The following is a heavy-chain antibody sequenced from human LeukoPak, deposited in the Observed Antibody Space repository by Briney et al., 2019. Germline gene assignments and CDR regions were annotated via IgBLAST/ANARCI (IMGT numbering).Heavy chain of an antibody. CDR1: GYTFNTYG. D-gene: IGHD1-26*01. J-gene: IGHJ4*02. CDR3: AREVGRGFDY. V-gene: IGHV1-18*01. CDR2: ISAYNGNT. Sequence: ASVKVSCKASGYTFNTYGITWVRQAPGQGLEWMGWISAYNGNTNYAQKLQGRVTMTTDTSTSTAYMEVRSLRSDDTAVYYCAREVGRGFDYWGQGTLVTVSS.